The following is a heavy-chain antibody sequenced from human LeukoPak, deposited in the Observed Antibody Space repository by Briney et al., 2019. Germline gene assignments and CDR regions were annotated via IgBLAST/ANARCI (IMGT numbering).Heavy chain of an antibody. V-gene: IGHV4-31*03. J-gene: IGHJ4*02. Sequence: SETLSLTCTVSGGSISSGGYYWSWIRQHPGKGVEWVGYIYNSGSTYYNPPLKRRVTISVDTSKNQFSLKLSSVTAADTAVYYCAREIYVVREIVIPSYCDYWGQGTLVTVSS. CDR1: GGSISSGGYY. CDR3: AREIYVVREIVIPSYCDY. D-gene: IGHD3-10*01. CDR2: IYNSGST.